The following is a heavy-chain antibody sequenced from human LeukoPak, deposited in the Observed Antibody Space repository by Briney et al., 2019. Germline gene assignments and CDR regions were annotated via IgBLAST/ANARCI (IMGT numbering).Heavy chain of an antibody. D-gene: IGHD1-1*01. CDR3: ATTRTTGTNYYYYYMDV. J-gene: IGHJ6*03. V-gene: IGHV3-23*01. CDR2: ISGSGGST. CDR1: GFTFSSYA. Sequence: GGSLRLSCAASGFTFSSYAMSWVRQAPGKGLEWVSAISGSGGSTYYADSVKGRFTISRDNSKNTLYLQMNSLRAEDTAVYYCATTRTTGTNYYYYYMDVWGKGTTVTVS.